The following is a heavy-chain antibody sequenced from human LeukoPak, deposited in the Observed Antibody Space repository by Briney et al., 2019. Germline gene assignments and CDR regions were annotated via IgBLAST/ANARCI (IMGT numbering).Heavy chain of an antibody. J-gene: IGHJ4*02. CDR1: GFTFSSYS. Sequence: PGGSLRLSCAASGFTFSSYSMNWVRQAPGKGLEWVSSISSSSSYIYYADSVKGRFTISRDNAKISLYLQMNSLRAEDTAVYYCARDRGPSRIAVAGTEFDYWGQGTLVTVSS. CDR2: ISSSSSYI. D-gene: IGHD6-19*01. CDR3: ARDRGPSRIAVAGTEFDY. V-gene: IGHV3-21*01.